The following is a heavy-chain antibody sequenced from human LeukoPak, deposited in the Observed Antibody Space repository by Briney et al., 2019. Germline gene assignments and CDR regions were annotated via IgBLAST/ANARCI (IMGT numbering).Heavy chain of an antibody. J-gene: IGHJ4*02. CDR1: GYDFTSVG. CDR2: ISPYNGNT. V-gene: IGHV1-18*01. D-gene: IGHD5-24*01. CDR3: ARGNGYNQTQDY. Sequence: GASVKVSCKASGYDFTSVGITWVRQAPGQGLEWMGWISPYNGNTRYVQKLQGRVTMTRDTSISTAYMELSRLRSDDTAVYYCARGNGYNQTQDYWGQGTLVTVSS.